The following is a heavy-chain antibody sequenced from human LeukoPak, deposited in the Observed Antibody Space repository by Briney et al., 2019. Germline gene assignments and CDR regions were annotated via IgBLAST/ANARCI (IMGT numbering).Heavy chain of an antibody. CDR1: GFTFDSYA. CDR2: ISGSGDNT. CDR3: AKVPRYGGY. V-gene: IGHV3-23*01. D-gene: IGHD5-18*01. Sequence: PGGSLRLSCAASGFTFDSYAMSCVRQAPGKGLEWVSTISGSGDNTYYADSVKGRFTISRDNSKNTLYLQMNSLRAEDTAVYYCAKVPRYGGYWGQGTLATVSS. J-gene: IGHJ4*02.